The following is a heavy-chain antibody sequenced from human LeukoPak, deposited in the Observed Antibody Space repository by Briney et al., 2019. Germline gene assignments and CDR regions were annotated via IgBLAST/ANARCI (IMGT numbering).Heavy chain of an antibody. CDR3: ARKYYYDSSGPYWYFDL. V-gene: IGHV4-59*01. CDR2: IYYSGST. D-gene: IGHD3-22*01. J-gene: IGHJ2*01. Sequence: PSETLSLTCTVSGGSISSYHWSWIRQPPGKGLEWIGYIYYSGSTNYNPSLKSRVTISVDTSKNQFSLKLSSVTAADTAVYYCARKYYYDSSGPYWYFDLWGRGTLVTVSS. CDR1: GGSISSYH.